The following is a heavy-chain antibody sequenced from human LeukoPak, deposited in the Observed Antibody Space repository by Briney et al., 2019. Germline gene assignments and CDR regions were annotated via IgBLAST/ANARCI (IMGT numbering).Heavy chain of an antibody. CDR3: ARVGVVPAAMSHYYYYYGMDV. J-gene: IGHJ6*02. V-gene: IGHV3-30*04. Sequence: PGGSLRLSCAASGFTFSSYAMHWVRQAPGKGLEWVAAISYDGSNKYYADSVKGRFTISRDNSKNTLYLQMNSLRAEDTAVYYCARVGVVPAAMSHYYYYYGMDVWGQGTTVTVSS. D-gene: IGHD2-2*01. CDR2: ISYDGSNK. CDR1: GFTFSSYA.